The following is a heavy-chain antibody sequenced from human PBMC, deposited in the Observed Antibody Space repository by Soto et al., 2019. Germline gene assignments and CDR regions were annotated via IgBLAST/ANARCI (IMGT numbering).Heavy chain of an antibody. J-gene: IGHJ6*02. D-gene: IGHD6-13*01. V-gene: IGHV3-23*01. Sequence: EVQLLESGGGLVQPGGSLRLSCAASGFTFSSYAMSWVRQAPGKGLEWVSAISGSGGSTYYADSVKGRFTISRDNSKNTLYLQMNSLRAEDTAVYYCAKDQRPAAAGKTKYYYYYGMDVWGQGTTVTVSS. CDR2: ISGSGGST. CDR3: AKDQRPAAAGKTKYYYYYGMDV. CDR1: GFTFSSYA.